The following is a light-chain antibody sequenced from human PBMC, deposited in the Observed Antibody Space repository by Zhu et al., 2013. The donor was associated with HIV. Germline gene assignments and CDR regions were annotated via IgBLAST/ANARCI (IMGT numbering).Light chain of an antibody. V-gene: IGKV3-20*01. CDR1: ETVGSSY. CDR2: ATS. Sequence: EILLTQSPGTLSLSPGERATLSCRASETVGSSYPAWYQQKRGQAPRLLIYATSTRAPGIPDRFSGSGSGTDFTLTISRLEPEDSAVYYCHQYSSSPNTFGQGAKLEIK. CDR3: HQYSSSPNT. J-gene: IGKJ2*01.